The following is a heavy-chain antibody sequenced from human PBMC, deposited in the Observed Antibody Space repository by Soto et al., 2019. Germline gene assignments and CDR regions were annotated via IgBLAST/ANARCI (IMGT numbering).Heavy chain of an antibody. V-gene: IGHV3-30*18. CDR1: GFTFSSYG. CDR3: AKEIQDYYGSGSLVFAS. J-gene: IGHJ5*02. Sequence: QVPLVESGGGVVQPGRSLRLSCAASGFTFSSYGMHWVRQAPGKGLEWVAVISYDGSNKYYADSVKGRFTISRDNSKNTLYLQMNSLRSEDTAVYYCAKEIQDYYGSGSLVFASWGQGTLVTVSS. D-gene: IGHD3-10*01. CDR2: ISYDGSNK.